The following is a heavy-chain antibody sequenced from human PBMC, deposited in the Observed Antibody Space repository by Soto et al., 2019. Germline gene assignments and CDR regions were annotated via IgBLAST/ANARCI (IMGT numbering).Heavy chain of an antibody. CDR1: GGSISSGGYY. J-gene: IGHJ4*02. CDR2: IYYSGST. V-gene: IGHV4-31*03. Sequence: SETLSLTCTVSGGSISSGGYYWSWIRQHPGKGLEWIGYIYYSGSTYYNPSLKSRVTISVDTSKNQFSLKLSSVTAADTAVYYCARCIAAAGTSWLDYWGQGTLVTVSS. CDR3: ARCIAAAGTSWLDY. D-gene: IGHD6-13*01.